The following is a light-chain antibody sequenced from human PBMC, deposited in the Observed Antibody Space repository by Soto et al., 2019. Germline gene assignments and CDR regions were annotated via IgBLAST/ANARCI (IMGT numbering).Light chain of an antibody. V-gene: IGLV2-8*01. CDR2: EVT. J-gene: IGLJ1*01. CDR1: SSDVGTYDY. Sequence: QSVLTQPPSASGSPGQSVTISCTGTSSDVGTYDYVSWYQQHPGKAPKLMIYEVTKRPSGVPDRFSGSKSGNTASLTVSGLQSEDEADYYCSSYAGSNVFGTGTKVTVL. CDR3: SSYAGSNV.